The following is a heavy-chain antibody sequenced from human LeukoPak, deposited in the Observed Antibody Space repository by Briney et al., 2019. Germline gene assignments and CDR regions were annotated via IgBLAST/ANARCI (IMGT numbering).Heavy chain of an antibody. D-gene: IGHD3-10*01. V-gene: IGHV4-30-4*07. CDR1: GGSISSGGYS. Sequence: SETLSLTCAVSGGSISSGGYSWSWIRQPPGKGLEWIGYIYYSGSTYYNPSLKSRVTISVDTSKNQFSLKLSSVTAADTAVYYCARSTVLWFGELREIDYWGQGTLVTVSS. CDR3: ARSTVLWFGELREIDY. J-gene: IGHJ4*02. CDR2: IYYSGST.